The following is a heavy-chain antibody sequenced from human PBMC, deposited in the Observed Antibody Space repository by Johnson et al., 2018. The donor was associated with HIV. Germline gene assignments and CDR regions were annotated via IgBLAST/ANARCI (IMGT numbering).Heavy chain of an antibody. CDR2: ISYDGGNK. V-gene: IGHV3-30*18. J-gene: IGHJ3*02. CDR1: GFTFSSYG. CDR3: AKTGAAAGLKDAFDI. D-gene: IGHD6-13*01. Sequence: QVQLVESGGGVVQPGRSLRLSCAASGFTFSSYGMHWVRQAPGKGLEWVAVISYDGGNKYYADSVKGRFTISRDNSNNTLFLQMNSLRAEDTAVYFCAKTGAAAGLKDAFDIWGQGALVTVSS.